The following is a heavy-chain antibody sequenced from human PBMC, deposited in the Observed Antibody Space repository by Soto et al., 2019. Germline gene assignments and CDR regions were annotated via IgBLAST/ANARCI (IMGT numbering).Heavy chain of an antibody. Sequence: EVQLVESGGGLVKPGGSLRLSCAASGFTFTRYSMNWVRQAPGKGLECVSSITSTTNYIYYGDSMKGRFTTSRANAKNSLYLETNSLRAEATAVYYCARESEHLTSNFDSWGQGTLVTVSS. J-gene: IGHJ4*02. CDR2: ITSTTNYI. CDR3: ARESEHLTSNFDS. CDR1: GFTFTRYS. V-gene: IGHV3-21*06.